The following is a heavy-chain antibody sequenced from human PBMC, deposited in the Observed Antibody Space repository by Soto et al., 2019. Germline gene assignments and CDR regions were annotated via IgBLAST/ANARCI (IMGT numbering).Heavy chain of an antibody. CDR3: ARDVAVAGLDY. V-gene: IGHV4-59*01. CDR2: IYYSGST. D-gene: IGHD6-19*01. Sequence: QVQLQESGPGLVKPSETLSLTCTVSGGSISSYYWSWIWQPPGKGLEWIGYIYYSGSTNYNPSLKSRVTISVDTSKNQFSLKLSSVTAADTAVYYCARDVAVAGLDYWGQGTLVTVSS. CDR1: GGSISSYY. J-gene: IGHJ4*02.